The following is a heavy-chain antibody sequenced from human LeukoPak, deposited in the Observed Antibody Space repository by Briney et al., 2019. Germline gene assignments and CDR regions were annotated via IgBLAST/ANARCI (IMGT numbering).Heavy chain of an antibody. V-gene: IGHV4-59*08. Sequence: SETLSLTCTVSGGSISSYYWSWIRQPPGKGLEWIGYIYYSGSTNYNPSLKSRVTISVDTSKNQFSLKLSSVTAADTAVYYCAKVAAAEGRYFDYWGQGTLVTVSS. J-gene: IGHJ4*02. CDR1: GGSISSYY. D-gene: IGHD6-13*01. CDR2: IYYSGST. CDR3: AKVAAAEGRYFDY.